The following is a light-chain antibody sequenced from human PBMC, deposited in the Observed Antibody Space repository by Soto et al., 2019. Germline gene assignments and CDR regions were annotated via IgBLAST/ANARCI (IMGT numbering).Light chain of an antibody. CDR1: QNVGRT. J-gene: IGKJ1*01. CDR2: GAS. Sequence: EIVMTQSPATLSVSPGEGATLSCRASQNVGRTLAWYQQKPGQSPRLLIYGASTRATGIPARFGGSGSGTEFTLTISSLQSEDFADYYCQQYNSWPRTFGQGTKVDI. CDR3: QQYNSWPRT. V-gene: IGKV3-15*01.